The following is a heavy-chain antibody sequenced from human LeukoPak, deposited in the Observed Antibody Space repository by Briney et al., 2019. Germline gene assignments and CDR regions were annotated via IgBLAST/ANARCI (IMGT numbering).Heavy chain of an antibody. CDR3: TTRGIAVSGLGY. Sequence: GGSLRFSCAASGFSFNTAWMNWVRQTPGKGLEWLGRIKSKTDDGTAEYAAHVKGRFIISRDDSKNMLSLEMRSLRTEDTGVYYCTTRGIAVSGLGYWGRGRLVVVSS. CDR1: GFSFNTAW. V-gene: IGHV3-15*01. D-gene: IGHD6-19*01. CDR2: IKSKTDDGTA. J-gene: IGHJ4*02.